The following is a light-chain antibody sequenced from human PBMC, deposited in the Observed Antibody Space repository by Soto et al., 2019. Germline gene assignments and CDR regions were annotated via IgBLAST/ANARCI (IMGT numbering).Light chain of an antibody. J-gene: IGKJ1*01. CDR3: KQYGDSPLT. V-gene: IGKV3-20*01. CDR2: GAS. Sequence: EIVLTQSPGTLSLTPGERATVYCRATQSVSSSYLAWYQQKPGQAPRLLIFGASSRATGIPDRFSGSGSGTDFTLTISGLETEDFTLYYCKQYGDSPLTFGQGTKVDIK. CDR1: QSVSSSY.